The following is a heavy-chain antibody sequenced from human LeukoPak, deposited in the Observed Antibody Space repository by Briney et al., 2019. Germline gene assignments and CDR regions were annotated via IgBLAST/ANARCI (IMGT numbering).Heavy chain of an antibody. CDR1: GFTVSSNY. J-gene: IGHJ4*02. V-gene: IGHV3-53*01. D-gene: IGHD2-2*01. CDR2: IHSGGTT. Sequence: AGGSLRLSCAASGFTVSSNYMSWVRQAPGKGLEWVSVIHSGGTTYYADSVKGRFTISRDNAKNSLSLQMNSLRAEDTAVYYCARVFSHCSSSSCYGGAFEYWGQGTLVTVSS. CDR3: ARVFSHCSSSSCYGGAFEY.